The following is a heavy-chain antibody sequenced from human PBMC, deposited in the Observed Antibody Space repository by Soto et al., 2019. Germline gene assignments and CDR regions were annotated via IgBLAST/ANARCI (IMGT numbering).Heavy chain of an antibody. CDR1: GYSVTRHY. CDR2: INPGGGST. J-gene: IGHJ4*02. V-gene: IGHV1-46*01. D-gene: IGHD2-15*01. CDR3: ARTLSGGSYTDSRLDY. Sequence: QVQLVQSGAEVKKPGASVKVSCKASGYSVTRHYLHWVRQAPGQGLEWMGLINPGGGSTTYAQKFRGRVTMTRDTSTITVYMELSSLGAEDTAVYFCARTLSGGSYTDSRLDYWGEGTLVTVSS.